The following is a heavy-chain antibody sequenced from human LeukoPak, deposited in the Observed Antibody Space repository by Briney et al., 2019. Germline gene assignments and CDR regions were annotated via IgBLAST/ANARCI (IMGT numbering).Heavy chain of an antibody. D-gene: IGHD6-19*01. Sequence: ASVKVSCKASGYTFTSYAMHWVRQAPGQRLEWMGWINAGNGNTKYSQKFQGRVTITRDTSASTAYMELSSLRSEDTAVYYCARGRGSGWSPGSYYFDYWGQGTLVTVSS. CDR1: GYTFTSYA. CDR2: INAGNGNT. J-gene: IGHJ4*02. V-gene: IGHV1-3*01. CDR3: ARGRGSGWSPGSYYFDY.